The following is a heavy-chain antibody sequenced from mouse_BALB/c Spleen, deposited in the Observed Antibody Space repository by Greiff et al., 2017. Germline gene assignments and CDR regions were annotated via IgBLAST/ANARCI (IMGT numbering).Heavy chain of an antibody. D-gene: IGHD2-1*01. J-gene: IGHJ2*01. CDR1: GYTFTSYW. Sequence: VQLQESGAELARPGASVKLSCKASGYTFTSYWMQWVKQRPGQGLEWIGAIYPGDGDTRYTQKFKGKATLTADKSSSTAYMQLSSLASEDSAVYYCARWGIYYGNYWGQGTTLTVSS. CDR3: ARWGIYYGNY. CDR2: IYPGDGDT. V-gene: IGHV1-87*01.